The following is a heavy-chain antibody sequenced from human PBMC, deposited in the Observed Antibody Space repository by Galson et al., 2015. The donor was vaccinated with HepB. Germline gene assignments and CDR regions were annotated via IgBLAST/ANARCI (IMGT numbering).Heavy chain of an antibody. Sequence: PALVKPTQTLTLTCTFSVFSLSTSGVGVGWIRQPPGKALEGLALIYWNDDKRYSPSLKSRLTITKDTSKNQVVLTMTNMDPVDTATYYCAHRPYCSSPSCYAAFDYWGQGTLVTVSS. J-gene: IGHJ4*02. CDR1: VFSLSTSGVG. D-gene: IGHD2-2*01. V-gene: IGHV2-5*01. CDR3: AHRPYCSSPSCYAAFDY. CDR2: IYWNDDK.